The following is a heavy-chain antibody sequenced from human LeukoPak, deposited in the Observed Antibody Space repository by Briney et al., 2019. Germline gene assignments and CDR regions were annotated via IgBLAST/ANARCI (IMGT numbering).Heavy chain of an antibody. CDR3: ARRSGYGSGSYWNTYYDS. D-gene: IGHD3-10*01. CDR1: GDSISTINYH. Sequence: SETLSLTCTISGDSISTINYHWGCIRQPPGKGLECIGNIYFLGSTSYNPSLNSRVTIYVDTSKNQFSLHLNSVTAADTAVYYCARRSGYGSGSYWNTYYDSWGQGAMVTVSS. J-gene: IGHJ4*02. CDR2: IYFLGST. V-gene: IGHV4-39*01.